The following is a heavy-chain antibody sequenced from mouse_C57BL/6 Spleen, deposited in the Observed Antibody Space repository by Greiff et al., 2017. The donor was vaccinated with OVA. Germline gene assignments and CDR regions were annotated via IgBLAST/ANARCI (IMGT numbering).Heavy chain of an antibody. V-gene: IGHV5-9*01. CDR2: ISGGGGNT. J-gene: IGHJ1*03. CDR1: GFTFSSYT. CDR3: ARPFYDGYYDWYFDV. Sequence: EVKLVESGGGLVKPGGSLKLSCAASGFTFSSYTMSWVRQTPEKRLEWVATISGGGGNTYYPDSVKGRFTISRDNAKNTLYLQMSSLRSEDTALYYCARPFYDGYYDWYFDVWGTGTTVTVSS. D-gene: IGHD2-3*01.